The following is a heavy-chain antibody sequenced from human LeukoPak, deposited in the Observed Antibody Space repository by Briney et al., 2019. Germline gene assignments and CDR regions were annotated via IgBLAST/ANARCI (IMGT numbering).Heavy chain of an antibody. Sequence: ASVKVSCKASGYTFTGYYMHWVRQAPGQGLEWMGWINPNSGGTNYAQKFQGRVTMTRDTSISTAYMELSRLRSDDTAVYYCAKDLNPWIQLWYLDYWGQGTLVTVSS. J-gene: IGHJ4*02. D-gene: IGHD5-18*01. CDR2: INPNSGGT. CDR3: AKDLNPWIQLWYLDY. V-gene: IGHV1-2*02. CDR1: GYTFTGYY.